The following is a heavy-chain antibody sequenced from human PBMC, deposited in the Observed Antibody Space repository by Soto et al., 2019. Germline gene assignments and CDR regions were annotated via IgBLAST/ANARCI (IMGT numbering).Heavy chain of an antibody. V-gene: IGHV4-31*03. Sequence: SETLSLTCTVSGGSISSGGYYWSWIRQHPGKGLEWVGYISCTGSTYYNPSLKSRITISADTSKNQFSLRLRSVTAADTAVYYCARVAYDSSGYYPHFNSWGQGTLVTVSS. D-gene: IGHD3-22*01. CDR2: ISCTGST. CDR3: ARVAYDSSGYYPHFNS. CDR1: GGSISSGGYY. J-gene: IGHJ4*02.